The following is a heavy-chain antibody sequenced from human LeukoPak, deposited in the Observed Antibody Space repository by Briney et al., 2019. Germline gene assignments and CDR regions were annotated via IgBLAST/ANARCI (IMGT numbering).Heavy chain of an antibody. CDR3: AKDGDSSGYYYASSDAFDI. J-gene: IGHJ3*02. D-gene: IGHD3-22*01. CDR1: GFTFSSYA. CDR2: ISGSGGST. V-gene: IGHV3-23*01. Sequence: GGSLRLSCAASGFTFSSYAMSWVRQAPGKGLEWVSAISGSGGSTYYADSVKGRFTISRDNSKNTLCLQMNSLRAEDTAVYYCAKDGDSSGYYYASSDAFDIWGQGTMVTVSS.